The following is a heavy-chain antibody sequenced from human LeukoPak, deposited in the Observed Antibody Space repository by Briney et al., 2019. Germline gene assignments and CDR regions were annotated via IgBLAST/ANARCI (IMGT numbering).Heavy chain of an antibody. V-gene: IGHV1-46*01. D-gene: IGHD3-22*01. CDR2: INPSGGST. Sequence: GASVKVSCKASGYTFTSYYMHWVRQAPGQGLEWMGIINPSGGSTSYAQKFQGRVTMTRDTSTSTVYMELSSLGSEDTAVYYCARDPSPDSSGFRAEYFQHWGQGTLVTVSS. CDR1: GYTFTSYY. CDR3: ARDPSPDSSGFRAEYFQH. J-gene: IGHJ1*01.